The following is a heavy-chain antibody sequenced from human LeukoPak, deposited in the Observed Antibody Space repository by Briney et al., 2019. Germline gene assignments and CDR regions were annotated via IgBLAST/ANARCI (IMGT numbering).Heavy chain of an antibody. V-gene: IGHV1-8*01. D-gene: IGHD2-2*01. CDR3: ARFFRLGGDVVVPAAMPGYYYYYMDV. J-gene: IGHJ6*03. Sequence: GASVKVSCKASGYTFTSYDINWVRQATGQGLEWMGWMNPNSGNTGYAQKFQGRVTMTRNTSISTAYMELSSLRSEDTAVYYCARFFRLGGDVVVPAAMPGYYYYYMDVWGKGTTVTVSS. CDR1: GYTFTSYD. CDR2: MNPNSGNT.